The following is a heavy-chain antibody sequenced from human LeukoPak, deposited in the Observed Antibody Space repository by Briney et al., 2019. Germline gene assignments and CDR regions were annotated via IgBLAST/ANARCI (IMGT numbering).Heavy chain of an antibody. D-gene: IGHD3-10*01. CDR3: AIQTAGSTLDY. J-gene: IGHJ4*02. Sequence: PSETLSLTCTVSGGSISSGGYYWSWIRQHPGKGLEWIGYIYYSGSTYYNPSLKSQVTISVDTPKNQFSLKLSSVTAADTAVYYCAIQTAGSTLDYWGQGTLVTVSS. V-gene: IGHV4-31*01. CDR1: GGSISSGGYY. CDR2: IYYSGST.